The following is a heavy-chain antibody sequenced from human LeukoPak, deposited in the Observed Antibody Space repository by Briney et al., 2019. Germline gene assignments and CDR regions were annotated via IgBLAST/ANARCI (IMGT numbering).Heavy chain of an antibody. J-gene: IGHJ4*02. D-gene: IGHD1-14*01. CDR3: AREPGETDEGFEY. Sequence: SETLSLTCTVSGGSVSSGSYYWNWIRQPPLNGLEWIGHIYYSGRTDYNPSLKSRVTISADTSKNQFSLKMTSVTAADTAVYYCAREPGETDEGFEYWGQGTLVTVSS. CDR1: GGSVSSGSYY. CDR2: IYYSGRT. V-gene: IGHV4-61*01.